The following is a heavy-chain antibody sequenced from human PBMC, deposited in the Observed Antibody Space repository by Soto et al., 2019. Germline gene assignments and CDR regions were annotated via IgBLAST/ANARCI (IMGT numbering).Heavy chain of an antibody. CDR3: TRRYNGNDNYFDP. CDR2: SYYSGTT. CDR1: GASISVHSYY. V-gene: IGHV4-39*01. D-gene: IGHD1-26*01. J-gene: IGHJ5*02. Sequence: SETLSLTCTVSGASISVHSYYWTWIRQPPGKGLEWIGSSYYSGTTYFNPSLKSRATISVDTSKNQFSLRLTSVTAADTAIYYCTRRYNGNDNYFDPWGPGALVTVSS.